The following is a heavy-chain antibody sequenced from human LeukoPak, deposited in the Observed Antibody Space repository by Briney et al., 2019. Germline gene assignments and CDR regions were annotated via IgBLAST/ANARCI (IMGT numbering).Heavy chain of an antibody. CDR1: GYSISSGYY. D-gene: IGHD3-10*01. Sequence: PSETLSLTCTVSGYSISSGYYWGWIRQPPGKGLEWIGSIYHSGSTYYNPSLKSRVTISVDTSKNQFSLKLSSVTAADTAVYYCARGNGGYWGQGTLVTVSS. V-gene: IGHV4-38-2*02. CDR2: IYHSGST. CDR3: ARGNGGY. J-gene: IGHJ4*02.